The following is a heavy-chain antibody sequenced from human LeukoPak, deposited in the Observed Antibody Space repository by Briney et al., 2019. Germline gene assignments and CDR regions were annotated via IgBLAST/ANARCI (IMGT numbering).Heavy chain of an antibody. Sequence: GGSLRLSCAASGFTFSNYWMSWVRQAPGKGLEWVANIKQDGSEKYYVDSVKGRFTISRDNAKNSLYLQMNSLRAEDTAVYYCARASSHIVVVPAAMSAGLYYYYYMDVWGKGTTVTVSS. CDR1: GFTFSNYW. CDR3: ARASSHIVVVPAAMSAGLYYYYYMDV. J-gene: IGHJ6*03. V-gene: IGHV3-7*01. CDR2: IKQDGSEK. D-gene: IGHD2-2*01.